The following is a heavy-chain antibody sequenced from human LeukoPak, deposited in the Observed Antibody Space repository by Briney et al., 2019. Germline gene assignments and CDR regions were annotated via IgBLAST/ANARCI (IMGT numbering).Heavy chain of an antibody. CDR2: IGTAGDT. D-gene: IGHD3-9*01. CDR3: ARGTRSSYDILTGYYQN. Sequence: GGSLRLSCAASGFTFSSYDMPWVRQATGKGLEWVSAIGTAGDTYYPGSVKGRFTISRENAKNSLYLQMNSLRAGDTAVYYCARGTRSSYDILTGYYQNWGQGTLVTVSS. CDR1: GFTFSSYD. V-gene: IGHV3-13*01. J-gene: IGHJ4*02.